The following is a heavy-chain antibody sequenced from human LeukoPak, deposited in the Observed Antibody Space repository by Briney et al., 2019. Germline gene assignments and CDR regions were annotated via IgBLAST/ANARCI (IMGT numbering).Heavy chain of an antibody. J-gene: IGHJ3*02. V-gene: IGHV3-9*01. Sequence: GGSLRLSCAASGFTFDDYAMHWVRQAPGKGLEWVSGISWNSGSIGYADSVKGRFTISRDNAKNPLYLQMNSLRAEDTALYYCAKSINYYDSSGAFDIWGQGTMVTVSS. CDR1: GFTFDDYA. D-gene: IGHD3-22*01. CDR3: AKSINYYDSSGAFDI. CDR2: ISWNSGSI.